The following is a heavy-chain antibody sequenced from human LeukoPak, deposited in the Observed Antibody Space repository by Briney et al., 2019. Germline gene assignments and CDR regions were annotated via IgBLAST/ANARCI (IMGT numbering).Heavy chain of an antibody. D-gene: IGHD3-22*01. CDR3: ARVRENYDSSGSPYNWFDP. V-gene: IGHV4-38-2*01. CDR2: IYHSGST. CDR1: GYSISSGYY. J-gene: IGHJ5*02. Sequence: NPSETLSLTCAVSGYSISSGYYWGWIRQPPGKGLEWIGSIYHSGSTYYNPSLKSRVTISVDTSKNQFSLKLSSVTAADTAVYYCARVRENYDSSGSPYNWFDPWGQGTLVTVSS.